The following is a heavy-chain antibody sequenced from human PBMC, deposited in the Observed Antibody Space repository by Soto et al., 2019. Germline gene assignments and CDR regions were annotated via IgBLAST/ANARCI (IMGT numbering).Heavy chain of an antibody. D-gene: IGHD4-17*01. CDR2: IYYSGST. CDR3: ARLTGDYGDYYYYYGMDV. V-gene: IGHV4-59*08. J-gene: IGHJ6*02. CDR1: GGSISSYY. Sequence: SETLSLTCTVSGGSISSYYWSWIRQPPGKGLEWIGYIYYSGSTNYNPSLKSRVTISVDTSKNQFSLKLSSVTAADTAVYYCARLTGDYGDYYYYYGMDVWGQGTTVTVSS.